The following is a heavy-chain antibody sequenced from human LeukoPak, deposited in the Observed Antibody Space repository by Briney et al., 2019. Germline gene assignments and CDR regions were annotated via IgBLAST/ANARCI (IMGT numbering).Heavy chain of an antibody. CDR1: GFTFSSYA. D-gene: IGHD5-18*01. CDR3: AKEKSGYGYLYYFDY. J-gene: IGHJ4*02. V-gene: IGHV3-23*01. Sequence: PGGSLRLSCAVSGFTFSSYAMSWVRQAPGKGLECVSGISGRGDSTYYADSVKGRFTISRDNSKNTLYLQMNSLRAEDTAVYYCAKEKSGYGYLYYFDYWGQGTLVTVSS. CDR2: ISGRGDST.